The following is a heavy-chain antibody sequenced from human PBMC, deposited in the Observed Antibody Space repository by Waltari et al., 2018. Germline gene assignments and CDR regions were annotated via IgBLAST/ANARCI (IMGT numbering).Heavy chain of an antibody. CDR2: INQEGSEK. CDR1: GFTFSGRW. CDR3: ARGAGWLADH. J-gene: IGHJ5*02. D-gene: IGHD6-19*01. Sequence: EVQLVESGGGLLQPGGSLRLSCAASGFTFSGRWMSWVRPAPGKGPDGVANINQEGSEKCYVDAVNGRFTISRDNAKSSLFLQMGGLRADDTAVYYCARGAGWLADHGGQGTVVTVSS. V-gene: IGHV3-7*01.